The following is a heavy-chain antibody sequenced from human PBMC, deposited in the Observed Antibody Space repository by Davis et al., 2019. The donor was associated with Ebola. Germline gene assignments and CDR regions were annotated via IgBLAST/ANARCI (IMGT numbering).Heavy chain of an antibody. CDR2: ISWNSGSI. V-gene: IGHV3-9*01. J-gene: IGHJ4*02. D-gene: IGHD3-22*01. Sequence: GGSLRLSCAASGFTFDDYAMHWVRQAPGKGLEWVSGISWNSGSIGYADSVKGRFTISRDNAKNSLYLQMNSLRAEDTALYYCAKGDDSSGYFSYFDYWGQGTLVTVSS. CDR3: AKGDDSSGYFSYFDY. CDR1: GFTFDDYA.